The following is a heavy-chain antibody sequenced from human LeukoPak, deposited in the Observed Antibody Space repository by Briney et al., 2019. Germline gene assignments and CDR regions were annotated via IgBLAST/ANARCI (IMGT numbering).Heavy chain of an antibody. V-gene: IGHV3-9*01. Sequence: PGRSLRLSCAASGFTFDDYAMHWVRQAPGKGLEWVSGISWNSGSIGYADSVKGRFTISRENAKKSLYLQMNSLRAEDTAVYYCANGPLLEWLPPRGREPSVGHYYYGMDVWGQGTTVTVSS. CDR1: GFTFDDYA. CDR2: ISWNSGSI. CDR3: ANGPLLEWLPPRGREPSVGHYYYGMDV. J-gene: IGHJ6*02. D-gene: IGHD3-3*01.